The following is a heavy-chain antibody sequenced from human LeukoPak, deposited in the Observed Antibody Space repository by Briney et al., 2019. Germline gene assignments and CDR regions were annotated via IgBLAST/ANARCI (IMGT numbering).Heavy chain of an antibody. CDR2: IYSGGST. J-gene: IGHJ6*03. V-gene: IGHV3-66*01. D-gene: IGHD3-10*01. CDR3: ARGGITMVRGVNGPYYYYYMDV. CDR1: GFTVSSNY. Sequence: GGSLRLSCAASGFTVSSNYMSWVRQAPGKGLEWVSVIYSGGSTYYADSVKGRFTISRDNSKNTLYLQMNSLRAEDTAVYYCARGGITMVRGVNGPYYYYYMDVWGKGTTVTISS.